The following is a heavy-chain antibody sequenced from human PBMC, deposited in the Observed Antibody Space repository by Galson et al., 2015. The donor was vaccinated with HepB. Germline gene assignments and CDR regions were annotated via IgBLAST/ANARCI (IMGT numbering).Heavy chain of an antibody. V-gene: IGHV3-74*01. J-gene: IGHJ4*02. D-gene: IGHD5-24*01. CDR3: VVEGATIGGPTFDR. CDR2: INSDGSNT. CDR1: GFTFSTYW. Sequence: SLRLSCAASGFTFSTYWMHWVRRAPGKGLVWVSGINSDGSNTNYADSVKGRFTISRDNAKNTLYLQMNSLRAEDTAVYYCVVEGATIGGPTFDRWGQGTLVTVSS.